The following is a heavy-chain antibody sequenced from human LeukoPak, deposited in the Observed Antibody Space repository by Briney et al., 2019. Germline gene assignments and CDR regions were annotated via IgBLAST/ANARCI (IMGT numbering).Heavy chain of an antibody. D-gene: IGHD3-22*01. V-gene: IGHV3-48*03. J-gene: IGHJ4*02. Sequence: PGGSLRLSCAASGFTFSSFEMNWVRQAPGKGLEWVSYITSSGSTTHYADSVEGRFTISRDNAKNSLYLQMNSLRAEDTALYYCAKNYYDTSGYYQYYFDYWGQGTLVTVSS. CDR3: AKNYYDTSGYYQYYFDY. CDR1: GFTFSSFE. CDR2: ITSSGSTT.